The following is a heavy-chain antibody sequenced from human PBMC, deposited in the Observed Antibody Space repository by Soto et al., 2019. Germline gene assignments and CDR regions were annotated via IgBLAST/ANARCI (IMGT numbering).Heavy chain of an antibody. CDR2: IRSEANGGTT. CDR3: TRYYYESSGYYVY. D-gene: IGHD3-22*01. J-gene: IGHJ4*02. CDR1: GFTFGSYA. V-gene: IGHV3-49*04. Sequence: HPGGSLRLSCTGSGFTFGSYALSWVRQAPGKGLEWVGVIRSEANGGTTDYAASVKGRITISRDDSKSIAYMEISSLQTEDTAVYYCTRYYYESSGYYVYWGQGALVTVSS.